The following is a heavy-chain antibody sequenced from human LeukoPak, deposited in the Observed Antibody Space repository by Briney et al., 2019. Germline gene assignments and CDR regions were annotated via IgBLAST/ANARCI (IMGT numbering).Heavy chain of an antibody. CDR1: GYTFTSYG. D-gene: IGHD6-19*01. J-gene: IGHJ5*02. CDR3: AKIATYSSGWYDWFDP. CDR2: IIPIFGTA. V-gene: IGHV1-69*05. Sequence: SVKVSCKASGYTFTSYGISWVRQAPGQGLAWMGGIIPIFGTANYAQKFQGRVTITTDESTSTAYMELSSLRSEDTAVYYCAKIATYSSGWYDWFDPWGQGTLVTVSS.